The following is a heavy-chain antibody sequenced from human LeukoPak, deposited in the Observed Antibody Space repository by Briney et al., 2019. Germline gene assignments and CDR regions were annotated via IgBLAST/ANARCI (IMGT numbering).Heavy chain of an antibody. CDR2: VSGSGRGENT. D-gene: IGHD3-22*01. Sequence: PGGSLRLSCAASGFTVSSNYMSWVRQAPGKGLEWVSNVSGSGRGENTYYADSVKGRFTISRDNSKNTLYLQMNSLRAEDTAVYYCAKDMIVVVMAFVDWGQGTLVTVSS. CDR3: AKDMIVVVMAFVD. J-gene: IGHJ4*02. V-gene: IGHV3-66*03. CDR1: GFTVSSNY.